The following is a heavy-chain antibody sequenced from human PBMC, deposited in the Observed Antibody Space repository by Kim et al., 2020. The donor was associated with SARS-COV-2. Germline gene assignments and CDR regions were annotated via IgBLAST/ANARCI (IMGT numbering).Heavy chain of an antibody. CDR1: GFTFSSYA. CDR3: AKGGTGITIFGVVILEDYFDY. J-gene: IGHJ4*02. CDR2: ISGSGGST. Sequence: GGSLRLSCAASGFTFSSYAMSWVRQAPGKGLEWVSAISGSGGSTYYADSVKGRFTISRDNSENTLYLQMNSLRAEDTAVYYCAKGGTGITIFGVVILEDYFDYWGQGTLVTVSS. V-gene: IGHV3-23*01. D-gene: IGHD3-3*01.